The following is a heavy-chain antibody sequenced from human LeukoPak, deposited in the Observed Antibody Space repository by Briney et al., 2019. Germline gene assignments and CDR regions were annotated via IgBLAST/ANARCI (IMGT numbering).Heavy chain of an antibody. D-gene: IGHD3-10*02. V-gene: IGHV3-21*01. J-gene: IGHJ6*04. Sequence: GGSLRLSCAASGFTFSTYNMNWVRQAPGKGLEWVSSISSSSSYIYYADSLKGRFTISRDNAKNSLYLQMNSLRAEDTAVYYCAELGITMIGGVWGKGTTVTISS. CDR2: ISSSSSYI. CDR1: GFTFSTYN. CDR3: AELGITMIGGV.